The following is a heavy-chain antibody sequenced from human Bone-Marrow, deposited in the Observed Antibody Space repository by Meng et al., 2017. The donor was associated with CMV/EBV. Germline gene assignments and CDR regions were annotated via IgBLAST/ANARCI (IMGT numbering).Heavy chain of an antibody. Sequence: LSLTCAASGFTFSSYWMHWVRQAPGKGLVWVSRINSDGSSTSYADSVRGRFTISRDNAKNTLFLQMNSLRAEDTAVFYCAREEFYYDSSGFYYYFDYWGQGTLVTASS. CDR2: INSDGSST. V-gene: IGHV3-74*01. CDR1: GFTFSSYW. CDR3: AREEFYYDSSGFYYYFDY. J-gene: IGHJ4*02. D-gene: IGHD3-22*01.